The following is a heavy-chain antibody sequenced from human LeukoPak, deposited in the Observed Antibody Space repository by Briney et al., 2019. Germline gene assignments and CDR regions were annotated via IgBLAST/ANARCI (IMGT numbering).Heavy chain of an antibody. CDR1: GGSLSGHY. CDR2: INHSGST. V-gene: IGHV4-34*01. Sequence: PSETLSLTCAVYGGSLSGHYWSWIRQPPGKGLEWIGEINHSGSTNYNPSLKSRVTISVDTSKNQFSLKVSSVTAADTAVYYCARQISRSGRFNYYFDYWGQGTLVTVSS. D-gene: IGHD3-10*01. J-gene: IGHJ4*02. CDR3: ARQISRSGRFNYYFDY.